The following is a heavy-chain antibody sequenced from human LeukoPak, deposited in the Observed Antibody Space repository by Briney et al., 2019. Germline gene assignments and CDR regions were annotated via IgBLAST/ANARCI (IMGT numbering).Heavy chain of an antibody. V-gene: IGHV3-30-3*01. J-gene: IGHJ4*02. D-gene: IGHD2-21*02. Sequence: PGRSLRLSCAASGFTFSSYAMHWVRQAPGKGLEWVAVISYDGSNKYYADSVKGRFTISRDNPKNTLYLQMNSLRAEDTAVYYCAREGYCGGDCYSNYFDYWGQGTLVTVSS. CDR1: GFTFSSYA. CDR2: ISYDGSNK. CDR3: AREGYCGGDCYSNYFDY.